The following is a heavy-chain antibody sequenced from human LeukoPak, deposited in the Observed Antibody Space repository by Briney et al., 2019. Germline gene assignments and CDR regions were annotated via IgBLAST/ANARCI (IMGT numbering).Heavy chain of an antibody. V-gene: IGHV4-30-4*01. D-gene: IGHD3-10*01. J-gene: IGHJ4*02. CDR1: GGSISSGDYY. CDR2: IYYSGST. CDR3: ARDAQRRDYYGSGSYYLDY. Sequence: SETLSLTCTVSGGSISSGDYYWSWIRQPPGKGLEWTGYIYYSGSTYYNPSLKSRVTISVDTSKNQFSLKLSSVTAADTAVYYCARDAQRRDYYGSGSYYLDYWGQGTLVTVSS.